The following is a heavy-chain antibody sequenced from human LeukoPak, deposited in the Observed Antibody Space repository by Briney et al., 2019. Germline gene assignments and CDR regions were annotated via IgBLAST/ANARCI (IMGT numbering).Heavy chain of an antibody. CDR2: VNHSGYT. D-gene: IGHD3-10*01. Sequence: SETLSLTCDVSGVSFSTYYWSWIRQSPEKGLEWIGEVNHSGYTNYNPSLKGRVTISVDTSKNQFSLKLSSVTAADTAVYYCARNPITLVRGGNWFDPWGQGTLVTVSS. J-gene: IGHJ5*02. CDR3: ARNPITLVRGGNWFDP. CDR1: GVSFSTYY. V-gene: IGHV4-34*01.